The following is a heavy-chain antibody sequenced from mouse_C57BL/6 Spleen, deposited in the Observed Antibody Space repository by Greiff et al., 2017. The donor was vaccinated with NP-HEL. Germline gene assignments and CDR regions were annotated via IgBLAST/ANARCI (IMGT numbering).Heavy chain of an antibody. J-gene: IGHJ3*01. D-gene: IGHD1-1*02. CDR2: ISDGGSYT. CDR3: ARRDYPFAY. CDR1: GFTFSSYA. V-gene: IGHV5-4*03. Sequence: EVKLMESGGGLVKPGGSLKLSCAASGFTFSSYAMSWVRQTPEKRLEWVATISDGGSYTYYPDNVKGRFTISRDNAKNNLYLQMSHLKSEDTAMYYCARRDYPFAYWGQGTLVTVSA.